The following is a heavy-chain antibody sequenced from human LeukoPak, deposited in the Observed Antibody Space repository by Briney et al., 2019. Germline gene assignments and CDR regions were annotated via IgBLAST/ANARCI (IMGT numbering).Heavy chain of an antibody. CDR1: GGSISSYY. D-gene: IGHD6-13*01. V-gene: IGHV4-59*08. Sequence: SETLSLTCTVSGGSISSYYWSWIRQPPGKGLEWIGYIYYSGSTYYNPSLKSRVTISVDTSKNQFSLKLSSVTAADTAVYYCARSYSSSWYFDYWGQGTLVTVSS. J-gene: IGHJ4*02. CDR2: IYYSGST. CDR3: ARSYSSSWYFDY.